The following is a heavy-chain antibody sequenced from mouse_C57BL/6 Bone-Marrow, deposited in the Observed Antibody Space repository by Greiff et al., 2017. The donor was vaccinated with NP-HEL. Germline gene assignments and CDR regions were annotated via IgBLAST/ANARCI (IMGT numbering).Heavy chain of an antibody. D-gene: IGHD1-1*02. J-gene: IGHJ4*01. V-gene: IGHV1-69*01. CDR1: GYTFTSYW. Sequence: QVQLQQPGAELVMPGASVKLSCKASGYTFTSYWMHWVKQRPGQGLEWIGEIDPSDSYTNYNQKFKGKSTLTVDKSSSTAYMQLSSLTSEDSAVYYCAREVLSYYYAMDYWGQGTSVTVSS. CDR3: AREVLSYYYAMDY. CDR2: IDPSDSYT.